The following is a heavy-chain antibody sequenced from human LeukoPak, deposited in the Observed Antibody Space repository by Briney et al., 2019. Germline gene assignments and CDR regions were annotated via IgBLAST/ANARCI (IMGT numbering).Heavy chain of an antibody. CDR2: IIPIFGTT. V-gene: IGHV1-69*05. CDR3: ARGDSGYDYGFDN. Sequence: ASVKVSCKASGGTFSSHAISWVRQAPGQGLEWVGGIIPIFGTTNYAQKFQGRVTITTDESTSTGYMELRSLRSDDTAVYYCARGDSGYDYGFDNWGQGTLVTVYS. J-gene: IGHJ4*02. D-gene: IGHD5-12*01. CDR1: GGTFSSHA.